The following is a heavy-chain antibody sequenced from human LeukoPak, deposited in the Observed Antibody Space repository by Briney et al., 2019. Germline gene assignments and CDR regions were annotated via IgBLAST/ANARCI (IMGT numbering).Heavy chain of an antibody. CDR3: ARQNGYYKRGYFDY. J-gene: IGHJ4*02. CDR2: IYPGGSDT. V-gene: IGHV5-51*01. CDR1: GYSFTSYW. Sequence: GESLKISCKSSGYSFTSYWIGWVRQMPGKGLEWMGIIYPGGSDTRYSPSFQGQVTISADRSISTAYLQWSSLKASDTAIYYCARQNGYYKRGYFDYWGQGTLVTVSS. D-gene: IGHD1-26*01.